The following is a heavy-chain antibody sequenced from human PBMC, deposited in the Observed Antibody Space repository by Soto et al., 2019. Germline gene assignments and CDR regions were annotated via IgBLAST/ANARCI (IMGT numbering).Heavy chain of an antibody. V-gene: IGHV1-46*01. Sequence: QVQLVQSGAEVKKPGASVKVSCKASGYTFTSYYMHWVRQAPGQGLEWMGIINPSGGSTSYAQKFQGRVTMIRDTSTSTVYMELSSLRSEDTAVYYCARDLIEMATSWAYGMDVWGQGTTVTVSS. CDR2: INPSGGST. CDR1: GYTFTSYY. CDR3: ARDLIEMATSWAYGMDV. J-gene: IGHJ6*02. D-gene: IGHD5-12*01.